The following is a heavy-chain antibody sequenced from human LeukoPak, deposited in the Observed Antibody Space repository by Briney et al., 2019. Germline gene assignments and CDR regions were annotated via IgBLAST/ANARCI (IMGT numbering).Heavy chain of an antibody. D-gene: IGHD1-1*01. CDR3: ARVAKERVGGVYYFDY. V-gene: IGHV3-13*01. Sequence: GESLRLSCAASGFTFSDYDMHWVRQATGKGLEWVSAIGTAGDTYYTGSVKGRFTISRENAKNYLYLQMNSLRAGDTAVYYCARVAKERVGGVYYFDYWGQGTLVTVSS. CDR2: IGTAGDT. J-gene: IGHJ4*02. CDR1: GFTFSDYD.